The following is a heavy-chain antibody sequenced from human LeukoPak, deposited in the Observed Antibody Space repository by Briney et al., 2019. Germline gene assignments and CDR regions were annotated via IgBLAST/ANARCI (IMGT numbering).Heavy chain of an antibody. CDR2: VFYRGTT. CDR1: GGSISGYY. V-gene: IGHV4-59*01. Sequence: SETLSLTCTVSGGSISGYYWSWIRQPPGKGLEWIGYVFYRGTTNYNPSLKSRVTISVDASKDQFSLKLSSVTAADTAVYYCARAYGSYSFDYWGQGTLVTVSS. D-gene: IGHD1-26*01. CDR3: ARAYGSYSFDY. J-gene: IGHJ4*02.